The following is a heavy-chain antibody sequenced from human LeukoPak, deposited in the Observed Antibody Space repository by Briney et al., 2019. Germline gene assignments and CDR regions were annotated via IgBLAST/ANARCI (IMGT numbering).Heavy chain of an antibody. V-gene: IGHV4-34*01. Sequence: SETLSLTCAVYGGSFSGYYWSWIRQPPGKGLEWIGEINNSGSTNYNPSLKSRVTISVDTSKNQFSLKLSSVTAADTAVYYCARARYGDYATYGMDVWGQGTTVTVSS. CDR1: GGSFSGYY. D-gene: IGHD4-17*01. CDR2: INNSGST. J-gene: IGHJ6*02. CDR3: ARARYGDYATYGMDV.